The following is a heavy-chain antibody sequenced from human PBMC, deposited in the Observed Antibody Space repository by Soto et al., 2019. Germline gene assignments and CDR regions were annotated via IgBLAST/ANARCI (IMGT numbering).Heavy chain of an antibody. D-gene: IGHD3-22*01. Sequence: QVQLVQSGAEVKKPGSSVKVSCKASGGTFSSYAISWVRQAPGQGLEWMGGIIPIFGTANYAQKFQGRVTITADESTSTADMELSSLRSEDTAVYYCARDTTVYYDSSGYYNYWGQGTLVTVSS. V-gene: IGHV1-69*01. CDR1: GGTFSSYA. J-gene: IGHJ4*02. CDR3: ARDTTVYYDSSGYYNY. CDR2: IIPIFGTA.